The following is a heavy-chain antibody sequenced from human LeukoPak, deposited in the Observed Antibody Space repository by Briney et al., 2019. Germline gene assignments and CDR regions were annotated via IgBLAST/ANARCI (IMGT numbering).Heavy chain of an antibody. V-gene: IGHV5-51*01. CDR2: IYPGDSET. CDR3: ARREWFCSGGSCYYFDF. J-gene: IGHJ4*02. D-gene: IGHD2-15*01. Sequence: GESLKISCKGSGYSFTTYWIGWVRQTPGKGLEWMGIIYPGDSETRYSPSFQGQVTISADKSISVVYLQWSSLKASDTAMYYCARREWFCSGGSCYYFDFWGQGTLVTVSS. CDR1: GYSFTTYW.